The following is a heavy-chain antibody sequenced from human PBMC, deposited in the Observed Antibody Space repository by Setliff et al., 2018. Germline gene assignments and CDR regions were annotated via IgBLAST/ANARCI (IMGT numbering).Heavy chain of an antibody. D-gene: IGHD3-10*01. CDR3: ARQPSSGSYYNPRPYYFDY. CDR1: GGSMTSYY. Sequence: KPSETLSLTCTVSGGSMTSYYWSWIRQSPWKGLEWIGYVHYSGDSNYNPSLKSRATMSVDTSKNQFSLNLRSVTAADTAVYYCARQPSSGSYYNPRPYYFDYWGQGTLVTVSS. CDR2: VHYSGDS. J-gene: IGHJ4*02. V-gene: IGHV4-59*13.